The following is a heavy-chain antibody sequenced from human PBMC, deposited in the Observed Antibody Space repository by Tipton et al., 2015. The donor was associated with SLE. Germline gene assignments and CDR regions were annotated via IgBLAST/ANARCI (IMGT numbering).Heavy chain of an antibody. Sequence: TLSLTCSISGGSIRSYYWNWIRQPAGKGLEWIGRTYISGTTNYNPSLKSRVTISVHTSKNQFSLELTSVTAADTAVYYCARALGTRGNPYYYYYMDVWGKGTTVTVSS. V-gene: IGHV4-4*07. D-gene: IGHD3-10*01. CDR2: TYISGTT. CDR3: ARALGTRGNPYYYYYMDV. J-gene: IGHJ6*03. CDR1: GGSIRSYY.